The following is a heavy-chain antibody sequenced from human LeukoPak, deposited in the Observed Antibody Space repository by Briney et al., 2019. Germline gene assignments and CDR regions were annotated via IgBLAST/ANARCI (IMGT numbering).Heavy chain of an antibody. CDR3: ATSFDFLSGYRKSYYYYGLGV. CDR2: LNPDSGAT. D-gene: IGHD3-3*01. CDR1: GYTFTGYY. V-gene: IGHV1-2*02. Sequence: ASVKVSCKASGYTFTGYYMHWVRQAPGQGLEWMGWLNPDSGATLYAQKFQGRVTMTRDTSISTAYMELSRLRSDDTAVFYCATSFDFLSGYRKSYYYYGLGVWGQGTTVIVSS. J-gene: IGHJ6*02.